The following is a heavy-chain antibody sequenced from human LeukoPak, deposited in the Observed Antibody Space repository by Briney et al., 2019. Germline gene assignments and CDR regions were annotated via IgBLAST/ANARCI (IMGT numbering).Heavy chain of an antibody. CDR2: INHSGST. J-gene: IGHJ3*02. Sequence: SETLSLTCAVYGGSFSGYYWSWIRQPPGKGLEWIGEINHSGSTNYNPSLKSRVTISVDTSKNQFSLKLSSVTAADTAVYYCARAPRAAAGILGAFDIWGQGTMVTVSS. V-gene: IGHV4-34*01. D-gene: IGHD6-13*01. CDR1: GGSFSGYY. CDR3: ARAPRAAAGILGAFDI.